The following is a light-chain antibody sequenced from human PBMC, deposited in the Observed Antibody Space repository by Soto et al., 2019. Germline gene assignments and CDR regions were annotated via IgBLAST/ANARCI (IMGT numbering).Light chain of an antibody. CDR3: QQYGSSLRT. Sequence: EIVLTQSPATLSLCPGEGAALSCRASQSVSSYLAWYQQKPGQAPRLLIYDASNRATGIPARFSGSGSGTDFTLTISSLEPEDFGVYYCQQYGSSLRTFGQGTKVDI. CDR2: DAS. V-gene: IGKV3-11*01. J-gene: IGKJ1*01. CDR1: QSVSSY.